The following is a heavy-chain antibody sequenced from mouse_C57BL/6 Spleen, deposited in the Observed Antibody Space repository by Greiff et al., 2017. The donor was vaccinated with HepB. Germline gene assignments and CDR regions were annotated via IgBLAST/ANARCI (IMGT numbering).Heavy chain of an antibody. Sequence: QVQLQQPGPELVKPGASGKLSCKAPGYTFPSYWTRWVKQRPGQGLEWIGNINPSNGGNNYNEKFKSKSTLTVDKSYSTAYMQLSGLTSEASAVYCCARSCDNYFDSFDYWGQGTTLTVSS. D-gene: IGHD1-3*01. J-gene: IGHJ2*01. CDR3: ARSCDNYFDSFDY. CDR2: INPSNGGN. V-gene: IGHV1-53*01. CDR1: GYTFPSYW.